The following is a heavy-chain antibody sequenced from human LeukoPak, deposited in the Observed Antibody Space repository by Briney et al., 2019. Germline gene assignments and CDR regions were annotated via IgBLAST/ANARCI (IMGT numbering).Heavy chain of an antibody. D-gene: IGHD3-9*01. CDR3: ARDSYDILTGPFDY. CDR2: ISGSSGYT. Sequence: GGSLRLSCAASGFTFSDYYMSWIRQAPGEGLEWVSYISGSSGYTKYADSVKGRFTISRDSAKNSLYLQMNNLRAEDTALYYCARDSYDILTGPFDYWGQGTLVTVSS. J-gene: IGHJ4*02. CDR1: GFTFSDYY. V-gene: IGHV3-11*05.